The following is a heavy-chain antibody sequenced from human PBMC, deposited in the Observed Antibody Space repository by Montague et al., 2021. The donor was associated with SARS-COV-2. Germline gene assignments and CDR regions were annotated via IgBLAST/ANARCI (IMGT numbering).Heavy chain of an antibody. D-gene: IGHD2-21*02. CDR2: INHSGST. Sequence: SETLSLTCSVSGDSLSSGSYYWSWIRQPPGKGLEWIGEINHSGSTNYNPSLKSRVTIPVDTSKNQFSLKLSSVTAADTAVYYCARGSWHIVVVTAIRDGYYGMDVWGQGTTVTVS. V-gene: IGHV4-39*07. CDR1: GDSLSSGSYY. CDR3: ARGSWHIVVVTAIRDGYYGMDV. J-gene: IGHJ6*02.